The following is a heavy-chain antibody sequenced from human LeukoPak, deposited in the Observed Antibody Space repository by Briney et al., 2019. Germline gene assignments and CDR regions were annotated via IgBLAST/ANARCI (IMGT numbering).Heavy chain of an antibody. J-gene: IGHJ4*02. V-gene: IGHV3-7*01. Sequence: GGSLRLSCAASGFTFSSYWMSWVRQAPGKGLEWVANIKQDGSEKYYVDSVKGRFTISRDNAKNSLYLQMNSLRAEDTAVYYCARDVWDILTVLPEKFDYWGQGTLVTVSS. CDR3: ARDVWDILTVLPEKFDY. CDR2: IKQDGSEK. D-gene: IGHD3-9*01. CDR1: GFTFSSYW.